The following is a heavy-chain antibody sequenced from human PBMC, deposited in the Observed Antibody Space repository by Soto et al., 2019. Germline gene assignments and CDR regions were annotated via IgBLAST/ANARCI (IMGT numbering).Heavy chain of an antibody. CDR1: GGSISRSTYY. D-gene: IGHD3-16*01. CDR2: IYYSGST. J-gene: IGHJ6*03. V-gene: IGHV4-39*01. Sequence: RSQPRSLTWPVSGGSISRSTYYFGWIREPPGKGLEWIGSIYYSGSTCYNPSLKSRVTISVDTSKNQFSLTLSSVTAADTAVYYCARHGDYYYYYYMDVWGKGTTVTVSS. CDR3: ARHGDYYYYYYMDV.